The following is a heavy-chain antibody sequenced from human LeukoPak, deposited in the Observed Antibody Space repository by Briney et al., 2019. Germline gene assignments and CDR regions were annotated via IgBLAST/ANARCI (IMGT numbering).Heavy chain of an antibody. D-gene: IGHD3-22*01. CDR2: IYHSGST. CDR1: GYSISSGYY. CDR3: ARDRYYYDSSARYFDY. Sequence: SETLSLTCTVSGYSISSGYYWGWIRQPPGKGLEWIGSIYHSGSTYYNPSLKSRVTISVDTSKNQSSLKLSSVTAADTAVYYCARDRYYYDSSARYFDYWGQGTLVTVSS. J-gene: IGHJ4*02. V-gene: IGHV4-38-2*02.